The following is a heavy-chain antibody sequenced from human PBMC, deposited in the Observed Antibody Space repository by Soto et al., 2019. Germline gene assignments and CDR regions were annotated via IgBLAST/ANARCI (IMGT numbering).Heavy chain of an antibody. D-gene: IGHD2-15*01. CDR2: ISSSSSYI. V-gene: IGHV3-21*01. CDR1: GFTFSSYS. Sequence: EVQLVESGGGLVKPGGSLRLSCAASGFTFSSYSMNWVRQAPGKGLEWVSSISSSSSYIYYADSVKGRFTISRDNAKNSLYLQMNSLGAEDTAVYYCARGEDIVVVAAEFYYWGQGTLVTVSS. J-gene: IGHJ4*02. CDR3: ARGEDIVVVAAEFYY.